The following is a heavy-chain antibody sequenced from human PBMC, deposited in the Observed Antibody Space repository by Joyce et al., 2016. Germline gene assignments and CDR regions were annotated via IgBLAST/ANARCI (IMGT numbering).Heavy chain of an antibody. J-gene: IGHJ6*03. Sequence: EVQLVQSGAEVKKPGESLKSYCEGSGYTFSSYWIAWVLQMPGKGREWMGSIYVGDSDTKYSPAFQGHVTISVDKSVSTAYLQWTRLQASDTAIYYCARLFGTKYYFYMDVWGKGTTVSV. V-gene: IGHV5-51*01. CDR2: IYVGDSDT. CDR3: ARLFGTKYYFYMDV. D-gene: IGHD3-16*01. CDR1: GYTFSSYW.